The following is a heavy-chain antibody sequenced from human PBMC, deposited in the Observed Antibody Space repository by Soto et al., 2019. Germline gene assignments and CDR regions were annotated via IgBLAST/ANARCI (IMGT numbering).Heavy chain of an antibody. CDR1: GFTFDDYA. CDR2: ISWNSGSI. Sequence: GGSLRLSCAASGFTFDDYAMHWVRQAPGKGLEWVSGISWNSGSIGYADSVKGRFTISRDNAKNSLYLQMNSLRAEDTALYYCAKGGDSSSWSEGYFDYWGQGTLVTVSS. V-gene: IGHV3-9*01. D-gene: IGHD6-13*01. CDR3: AKGGDSSSWSEGYFDY. J-gene: IGHJ4*02.